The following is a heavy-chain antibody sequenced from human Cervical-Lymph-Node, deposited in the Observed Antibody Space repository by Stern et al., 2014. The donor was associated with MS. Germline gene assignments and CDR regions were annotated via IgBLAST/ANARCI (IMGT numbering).Heavy chain of an antibody. CDR1: GYSFTKSW. CDR3: ARQGCATTSCHTIDS. V-gene: IGHV5-51*01. Sequence: VQLVQSGAEVKKPGQSLKISCKGSGYSFTKSWIGWVRQMPGKGLELMGVISPVDSETSYSPSFQGQVTITVEKSLHPAYVQWTSLEASDTAMYYCARQGCATTSCHTIDSWGQGTLITVSS. CDR2: ISPVDSET. J-gene: IGHJ4*02. D-gene: IGHD2-2*02.